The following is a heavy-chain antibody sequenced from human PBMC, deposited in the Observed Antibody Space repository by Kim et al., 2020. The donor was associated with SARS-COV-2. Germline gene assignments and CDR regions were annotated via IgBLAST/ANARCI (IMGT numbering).Heavy chain of an antibody. CDR1: GFIFSNYW. V-gene: IGHV3-7*01. CDR3: SRWTYNTDWTLVN. Sequence: GGSLRLSCEGSGFIFSNYWMNWVRQAPGKGLEWVANIKQDGSEKYYVDSVKGRFTISRDNAKNFLYLQMNSLRDEDTAVYYCSRWTYNTDWTLVNWGQGTLVTVSS. D-gene: IGHD6-19*01. CDR2: IKQDGSEK. J-gene: IGHJ4*02.